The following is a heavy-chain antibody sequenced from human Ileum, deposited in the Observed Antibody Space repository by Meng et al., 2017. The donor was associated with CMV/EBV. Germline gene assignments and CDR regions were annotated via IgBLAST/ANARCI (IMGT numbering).Heavy chain of an antibody. CDR1: GFTFSSHA. V-gene: IGHV3-23*01. CDR3: AKGSRDGFNGLFEC. CDR2: FSRNAEDT. D-gene: IGHD5-24*01. J-gene: IGHJ2*01. Sequence: GGSLRLSCLASGFTFSSHAMSWFRQAPGKGLEWVSGFSRNAEDTHYADSVRGRFTMSRDTSKNTLYLQMNSLRVEDTAVYYCAKGSRDGFNGLFECWGRGALVTVSS.